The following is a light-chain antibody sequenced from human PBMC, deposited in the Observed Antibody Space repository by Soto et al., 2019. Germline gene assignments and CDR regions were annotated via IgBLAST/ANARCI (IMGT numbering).Light chain of an antibody. CDR2: FAS. CDR1: QTVYNN. Sequence: IVMTQSPATLSVSPGEKATLSCRASQTVYNNLAWYQQKPGQAPRLLVYFASTRAAGIPARFSGSGSGTEFSLTISSLQSEDFALSYCQHYTAWPLTFGGGTKVETK. CDR3: QHYTAWPLT. V-gene: IGKV3-15*01. J-gene: IGKJ4*02.